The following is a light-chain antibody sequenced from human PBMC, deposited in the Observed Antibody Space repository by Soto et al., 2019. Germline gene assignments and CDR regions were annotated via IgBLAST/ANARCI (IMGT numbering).Light chain of an antibody. CDR1: QSISSW. CDR2: AAS. CDR3: QQYNSYSYT. V-gene: IGKV1-5*01. Sequence: DIQMTQSPSTLSASVGDRVTITCRASQSISSWLAWYQQKPGKAPKLLIYAASSLESGVTSRFSGSGSGTEFTLTISSLQPDDFATYYCQQYNSYSYTFGQGTKLEIK. J-gene: IGKJ2*01.